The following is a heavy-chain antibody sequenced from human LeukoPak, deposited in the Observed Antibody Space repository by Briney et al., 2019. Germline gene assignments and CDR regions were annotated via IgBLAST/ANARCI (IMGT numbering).Heavy chain of an antibody. CDR1: GFTFSSYA. Sequence: GGSLRLSCAASGFTFSSYAMSWVRQAPGKGLEWVSFIVGSGAGTYADSVKGRFTISRDNSKNTLYLQMSSLRAKDTAVYYCAKLGDILTGYPYYFDYWGQGTLVTVSS. CDR2: IVGSGAGT. D-gene: IGHD3-9*01. CDR3: AKLGDILTGYPYYFDY. J-gene: IGHJ4*02. V-gene: IGHV3-23*01.